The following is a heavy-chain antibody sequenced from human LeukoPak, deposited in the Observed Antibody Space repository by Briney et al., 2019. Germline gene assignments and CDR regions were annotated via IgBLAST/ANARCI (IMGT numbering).Heavy chain of an antibody. CDR2: INHSGST. J-gene: IGHJ4*02. V-gene: IGHV4-34*01. CDR1: GGSFSGYY. Sequence: SETLSLTCAVYGGSFSGYYWSWIRQPPGKGLEWIGEINHSGSTNYNPSLKSRVTISVDTSKNQVSLKLSSVTAADTAVYYCARSIRAAAGTTLDYWGQGTVVTVS. CDR3: ARSIRAAAGTTLDY. D-gene: IGHD6-13*01.